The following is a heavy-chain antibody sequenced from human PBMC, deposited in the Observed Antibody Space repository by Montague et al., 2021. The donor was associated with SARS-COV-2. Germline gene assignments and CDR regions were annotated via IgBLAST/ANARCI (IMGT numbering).Heavy chain of an antibody. CDR2: IFYSGST. V-gene: IGHV4-59*01. Sequence: SETRSLTCTVSGASIRNYYWSWIRQPPGKGLEWIGYIFYSGSTNYSPSLESRVTISVDTSKNQVSLKLTSVTAADTAVYYCARGDRTFGESIWGQGTMVTVSS. CDR1: GASIRNYY. D-gene: IGHD3-10*01. J-gene: IGHJ3*02. CDR3: ARGDRTFGESI.